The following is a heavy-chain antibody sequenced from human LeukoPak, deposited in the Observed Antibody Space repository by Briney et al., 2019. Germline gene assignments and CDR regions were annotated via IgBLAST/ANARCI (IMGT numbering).Heavy chain of an antibody. CDR2: IWYDGSNK. CDR3: ARDPYYDSSGREFY. Sequence: GRSLGLSCAASGFTFSSYGMHWVRQAPGKGLEWVAVIWYDGSNKYYADSVKGRFTISRDNSKNTLYLQMNSLRAEDTAVYYCARDPYYDSSGREFYWGQGTLVTVSS. J-gene: IGHJ4*02. V-gene: IGHV3-33*01. CDR1: GFTFSSYG. D-gene: IGHD3-22*01.